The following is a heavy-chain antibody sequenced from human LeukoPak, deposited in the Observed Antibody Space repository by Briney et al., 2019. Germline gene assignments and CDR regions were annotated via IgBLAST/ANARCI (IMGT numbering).Heavy chain of an antibody. CDR2: INPNSGGT. J-gene: IGHJ4*02. D-gene: IGHD3-22*01. CDR3: ARLLTTNYYDSSGYSYYFDY. Sequence: ASVKVSCKASGYTFTSYGISWVRQAPGQGLEWMGWINPNSGGTNYAQKFQGRVTMTRDTSISTAYMELSRLRSDDTAVYYCARLLTTNYYDSSGYSYYFDYWGQGTLVTVSS. CDR1: GYTFTSYG. V-gene: IGHV1-2*02.